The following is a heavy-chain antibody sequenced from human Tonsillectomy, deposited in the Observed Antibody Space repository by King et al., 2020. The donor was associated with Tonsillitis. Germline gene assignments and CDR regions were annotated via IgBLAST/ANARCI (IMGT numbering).Heavy chain of an antibody. J-gene: IGHJ5*02. Sequence: QLQESGPGLVKPSQTLSLTCTVSGGSISSGSYYWSWIRQPAGKGLEWIGRIYTSGSTNYNPSLKSRVTMSVDTSKNQFSLKLSSVTAADTAVYYCARVIRITIFGVVIMAWFDPWGQGTLVTVSS. CDR2: IYTSGST. D-gene: IGHD3-3*01. CDR1: GGSISSGSYY. V-gene: IGHV4-61*02. CDR3: ARVIRITIFGVVIMAWFDP.